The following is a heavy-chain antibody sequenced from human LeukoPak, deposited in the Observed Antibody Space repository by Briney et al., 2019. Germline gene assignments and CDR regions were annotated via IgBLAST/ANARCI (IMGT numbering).Heavy chain of an antibody. V-gene: IGHV4-39*01. CDR2: IYYSGAT. Sequence: ASETLSLTCTVSGGSISSTSYYWGWIRQAPGKGLEWLASIYYSGATYYNPSLKSRLTVSGVTSNNRFSLELTSVTAADTAVYYCARQGLQQLLPGSNFWGQGTLVTVSS. D-gene: IGHD6-13*01. CDR3: ARQGLQQLLPGSNF. J-gene: IGHJ4*02. CDR1: GGSISSTSYY.